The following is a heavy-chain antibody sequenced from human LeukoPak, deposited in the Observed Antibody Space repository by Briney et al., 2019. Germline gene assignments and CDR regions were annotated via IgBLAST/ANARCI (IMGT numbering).Heavy chain of an antibody. CDR3: ARDLHRVVVRGVPHYYYYMDV. J-gene: IGHJ6*03. Sequence: GASVKVSCKASGYTFTSYGSSWVRQAPGQGLEWMGWISTYNGNTNYAQKLQGRVTMTTETSTSTAYMDLRSLRSDDTAVYYCARDLHRVVVRGVPHYYYYMDVWGKGTTVTISS. D-gene: IGHD3-10*01. CDR1: GYTFTSYG. V-gene: IGHV1-18*01. CDR2: ISTYNGNT.